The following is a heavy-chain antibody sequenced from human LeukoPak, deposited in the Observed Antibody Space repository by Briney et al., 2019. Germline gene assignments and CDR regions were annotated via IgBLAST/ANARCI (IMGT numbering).Heavy chain of an antibody. J-gene: IGHJ4*02. CDR1: GFTFDDCA. Sequence: PGRSLRLSCAASGFTFDDCAMHWVRQAPGKGLEWVSGISWNSGSIGYADSVKGRFTISRDNAKNSLYLQMNSLRAEDTALYYCAKDTDGAAAGTTWGHWGQGTLVTVSS. CDR2: ISWNSGSI. CDR3: AKDTDGAAAGTTWGH. D-gene: IGHD6-13*01. V-gene: IGHV3-9*01.